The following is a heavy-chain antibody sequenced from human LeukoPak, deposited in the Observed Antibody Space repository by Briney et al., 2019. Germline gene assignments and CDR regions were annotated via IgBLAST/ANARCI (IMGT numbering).Heavy chain of an antibody. V-gene: IGHV3-74*01. D-gene: IGHD1-26*01. CDR2: INEDGSIT. CDR1: GFTFRTYW. J-gene: IGHJ4*02. CDR3: GRDLGGRSGL. Sequence: GGSLRLSCAASGFTFRTYWMHWVRQVPGKGLVWVSRINEDGSITNYADSVTGRFRISRDNAENTLYLQMNSLRAEDTAAYYCGRDLGGRSGLWGQGTLVTVSS.